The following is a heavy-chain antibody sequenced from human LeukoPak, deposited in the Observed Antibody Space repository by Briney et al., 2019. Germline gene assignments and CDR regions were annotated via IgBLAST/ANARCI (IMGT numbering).Heavy chain of an antibody. D-gene: IGHD3-9*01. CDR2: ISYDGSNK. Sequence: GGSLRLSCAASGFTFSSYGMHWVRQAPGKGLEWVAVISYDGSNKYYADSVKGRFTISRDNSKNTLYLQMNSLRAEDTAVYYCAKTYLGYFDWLLGFDIWGQGTMVTVSS. J-gene: IGHJ3*02. CDR3: AKTYLGYFDWLLGFDI. CDR1: GFTFSSYG. V-gene: IGHV3-30*18.